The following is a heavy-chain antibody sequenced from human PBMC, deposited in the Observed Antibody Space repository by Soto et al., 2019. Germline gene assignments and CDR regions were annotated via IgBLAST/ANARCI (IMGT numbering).Heavy chain of an antibody. CDR2: IHSSGNL. J-gene: IGHJ4*02. Sequence: SETLSLTYSVSAASVSSYYWRWFRQPVGKGLEWIGRIHSSGNLNYNPSLESRVTMSLDTSKNQFSLRLSSLTAADTALYLCARDVGKDYWGQGTRVTVSS. CDR1: AASVSSYY. V-gene: IGHV4-4*07. D-gene: IGHD2-15*01. CDR3: ARDVGKDY.